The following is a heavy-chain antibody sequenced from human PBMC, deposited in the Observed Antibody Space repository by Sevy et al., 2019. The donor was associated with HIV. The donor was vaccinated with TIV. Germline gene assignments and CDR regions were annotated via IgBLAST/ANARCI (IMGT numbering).Heavy chain of an antibody. CDR1: GFTFSSYA. V-gene: IGHV3-30-3*01. CDR3: ARPGGAAAGPYAFDI. D-gene: IGHD6-13*01. J-gene: IGHJ3*02. Sequence: GGSLRLSCAASGFTFSSYAMHWVRQAPGKGLEWVAVISYDGSNKYYADSVKGQFTISRDNSKNTLYLQMNSLRAEDTAVYYCARPGGAAAGPYAFDIWGQGTMVTVSS. CDR2: ISYDGSNK.